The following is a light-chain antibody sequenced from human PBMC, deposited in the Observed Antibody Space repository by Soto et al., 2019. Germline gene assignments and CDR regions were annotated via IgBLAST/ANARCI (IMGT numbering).Light chain of an antibody. CDR1: QGISSY. CDR2: AAS. V-gene: IGKV1-8*01. CDR3: QQYYSYPRT. Sequence: AIRMTQSPSSFSASTGDRVTITCQASQGISSYLAWYQQKPGKAPKLLIYAASTLQSGVPSRFSGSGSGTDFTLTISCLQSEDVATYYCQQYYSYPRTFGQGTRLEIK. J-gene: IGKJ5*01.